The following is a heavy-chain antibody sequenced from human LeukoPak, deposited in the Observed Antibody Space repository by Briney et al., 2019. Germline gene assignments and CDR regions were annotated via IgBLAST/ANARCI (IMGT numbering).Heavy chain of an antibody. J-gene: IGHJ6*02. CDR2: IYSGGST. CDR1: GFTFSSYA. CDR3: ARRSEYQLLWMSSYGMDV. V-gene: IGHV3-66*01. D-gene: IGHD2-2*01. Sequence: GGSLRLSCAASGFTFSSYAMSWVRQAPGKGLEWVSVIYSGGSTYYADSVKGRFTISRDNSKNTLYLQMNSLRAEDTAVYYCARRSEYQLLWMSSYGMDVWGQGTTVTVSS.